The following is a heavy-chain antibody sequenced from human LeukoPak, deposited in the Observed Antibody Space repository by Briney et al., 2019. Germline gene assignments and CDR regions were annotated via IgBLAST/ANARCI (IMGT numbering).Heavy chain of an antibody. Sequence: SGTLSLTCAVSGGSISSSNWWSWVRQPPGKGLEWIGEIYHSGSTNYNPSLKSRVTISVDRSKNQFSLKLSSVTAADTAVYYCASLGRCGDCSYWYFDLWGRGTLVTVSS. V-gene: IGHV4-4*02. CDR2: IYHSGST. J-gene: IGHJ2*01. CDR3: ASLGRCGDCSYWYFDL. D-gene: IGHD3-10*01. CDR1: GGSISSSNW.